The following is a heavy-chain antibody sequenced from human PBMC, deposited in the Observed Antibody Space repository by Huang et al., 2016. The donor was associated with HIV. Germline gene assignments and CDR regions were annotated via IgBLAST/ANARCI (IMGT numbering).Heavy chain of an antibody. CDR3: ARGATVTFDY. CDR2: RNPSSGNT. J-gene: IGHJ4*02. CDR1: GYTFTNYD. V-gene: IGHV1-8*03. D-gene: IGHD4-4*01. Sequence: QVQLVQSGAEVKKPGASVKVSCKASGYTFTNYDVNWVRQAPGQGLEWVGGRNPSSGNTGYAEKFQGRVTITRNTSISTAYMEVSSLRYDDTAVYYCARGATVTFDYWGQGTLVIVSS.